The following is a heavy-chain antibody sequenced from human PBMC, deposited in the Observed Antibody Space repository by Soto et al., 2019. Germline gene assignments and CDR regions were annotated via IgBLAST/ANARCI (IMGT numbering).Heavy chain of an antibody. Sequence: PSETLSLTCTVSGGSISSYYWSWIRQPPGKGLEWIGYIYYSGSTNYNPSLKSRVTISVDTSKNQFSLKLSSVTAADTAVYYCASMHYGSGNHEYWGQGTLVTVSS. D-gene: IGHD3-10*01. CDR1: GGSISSYY. CDR3: ASMHYGSGNHEY. CDR2: IYYSGST. J-gene: IGHJ4*02. V-gene: IGHV4-59*01.